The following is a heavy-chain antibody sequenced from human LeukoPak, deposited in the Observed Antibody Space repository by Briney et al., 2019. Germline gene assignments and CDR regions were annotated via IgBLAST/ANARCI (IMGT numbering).Heavy chain of an antibody. Sequence: GGSLRLSCAASGFTFSDYAMSWVRQAPGKGLEWVSVISGGGRSTYYADSVKGRFTISRDNSKNTLYLQMNALRAEDTAVYYCARVANITTFGMDVWGQGTTVTVSS. V-gene: IGHV3-23*01. CDR3: ARVANITTFGMDV. CDR2: ISGGGRST. CDR1: GFTFSDYA. J-gene: IGHJ6*02. D-gene: IGHD3-9*01.